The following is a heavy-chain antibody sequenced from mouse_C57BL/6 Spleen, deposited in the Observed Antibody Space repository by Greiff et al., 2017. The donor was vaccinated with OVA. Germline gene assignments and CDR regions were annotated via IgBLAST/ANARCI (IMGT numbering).Heavy chain of an antibody. CDR1: GYTFNSYW. J-gene: IGHJ2*01. CDR3: ARGGNYFDY. CDR2: IYPGSGST. V-gene: IGHV1-55*01. Sequence: QVQLKQPGAELVKPGASVKMSCKASGYTFNSYWITWVKQRPGHGLEGIGDIYPGSGSTNYNEKFKSKATLTVDTSSSTAYMQLSSLTSEDSAVYSCARGGNYFDYWGQGTTLTVSS.